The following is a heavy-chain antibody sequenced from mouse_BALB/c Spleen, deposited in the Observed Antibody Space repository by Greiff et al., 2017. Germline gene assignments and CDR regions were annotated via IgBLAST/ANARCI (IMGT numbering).Heavy chain of an antibody. J-gene: IGHJ4*01. CDR1: GFPFSSFG. CDR3: ARSGTGAMDY. Sequence: EVMLLESGGGLVQPGGSRKLSCAASGFPFSSFGMHWVRQAPEKGLEWVAYISSGSSTIYYADTVKGRFTISRDNPKNTLFLQMTSLRSEDTAMYYCARSGTGAMDYWGQGTSVTVSS. D-gene: IGHD2-14*01. V-gene: IGHV5-17*02. CDR2: ISSGSSTI.